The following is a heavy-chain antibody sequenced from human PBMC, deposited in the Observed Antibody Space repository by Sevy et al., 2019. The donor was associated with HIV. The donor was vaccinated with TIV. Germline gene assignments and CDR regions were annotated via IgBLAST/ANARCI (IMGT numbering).Heavy chain of an antibody. J-gene: IGHJ4*02. D-gene: IGHD6-19*01. CDR1: GFTFGDYA. CDR2: IGRKAYGGKT. Sequence: GGSLRLSCTASGFTFGDYAMSWVRQAPGKGLEWVGFIGRKAYGGKTEYAASVKGRFTISRDDSKSIAYLQMNSLKTEDTAVYYCTRGWLAPHWGQGTLVTVSS. CDR3: TRGWLAPH. V-gene: IGHV3-49*04.